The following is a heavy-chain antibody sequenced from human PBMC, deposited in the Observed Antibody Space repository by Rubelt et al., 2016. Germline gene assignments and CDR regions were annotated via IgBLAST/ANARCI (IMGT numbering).Heavy chain of an antibody. CDR2: INHSGST. J-gene: IGHJ4*02. Sequence: QVQLQQWGAGLLKPSETLSLTCAVYGGSFSGYYWSWIRQPPGKGLAWLGEINHSGSTNYNPSLKSRVTMSVDTSTNQFSLKLGSVTAADTAVYYCARDGSGSFDYWGQGTLVTVSS. D-gene: IGHD2-15*01. CDR1: GGSFSGYY. CDR3: ARDGSGSFDY. V-gene: IGHV4-34*01.